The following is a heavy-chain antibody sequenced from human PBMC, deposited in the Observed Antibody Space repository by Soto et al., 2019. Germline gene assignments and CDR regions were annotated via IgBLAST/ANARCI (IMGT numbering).Heavy chain of an antibody. Sequence: SETLSLTCAVSSGSISSSNWWSWVRQPPGKGLEWIGEIYHSGSTNYNPSLKSRVTISVDKSKNQFSLKLSSVTAADTAVYYCARVRRRIASDRMYYFDYWGQGTLVTVSS. V-gene: IGHV4-4*02. D-gene: IGHD6-6*01. CDR3: ARVRRRIASDRMYYFDY. CDR2: IYHSGST. J-gene: IGHJ4*02. CDR1: SGSISSSNW.